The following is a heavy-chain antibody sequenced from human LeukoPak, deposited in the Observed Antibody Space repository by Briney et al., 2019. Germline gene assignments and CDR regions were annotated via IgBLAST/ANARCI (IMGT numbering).Heavy chain of an antibody. V-gene: IGHV3-11*04. CDR1: GFTVSSNY. J-gene: IGHJ4*02. CDR3: ARDLEKHDY. Sequence: GGSLRLSCAASGFTVSSNYMSWVRQAPGKGLEWVSYISSSGSTIYYADSVKGRFTISRDNAKNSLYLQMNSLRAEDTAVYYCARDLEKHDYWGQGTLVTVSS. D-gene: IGHD1/OR15-1a*01. CDR2: ISSSGSTI.